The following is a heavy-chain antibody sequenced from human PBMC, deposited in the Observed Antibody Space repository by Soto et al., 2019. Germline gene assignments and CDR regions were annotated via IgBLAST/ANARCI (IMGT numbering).Heavy chain of an antibody. CDR1: GGSISSYY. Sequence: SETLSLTCTVSGGSISSYYWSWIRQTPGKGLEWIGYIFYFGSTNYNPSLKSRVTLSIDTSKNQFSLKLTSVNAADTAVYYCTRGGDAYKNGHWGQGTLVTVSS. CDR2: IFYFGST. V-gene: IGHV4-59*01. CDR3: TRGGDAYKNGH. J-gene: IGHJ4*02. D-gene: IGHD2-21*01.